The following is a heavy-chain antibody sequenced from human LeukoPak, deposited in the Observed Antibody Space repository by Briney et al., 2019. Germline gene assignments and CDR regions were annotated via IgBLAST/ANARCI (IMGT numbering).Heavy chain of an antibody. Sequence: SVKVSCKASGGTFSSYAISWVRQAPGQGLEWMGRIIPILGIANYAQKFQGRVTITADKSTSTAYMELSSMRSEDTAVYYCARDNCLSGGSCYSPFDYWGQGTLVTVSS. CDR2: IIPILGIA. CDR1: GGTFSSYA. J-gene: IGHJ4*02. D-gene: IGHD2-15*01. CDR3: ARDNCLSGGSCYSPFDY. V-gene: IGHV1-69*04.